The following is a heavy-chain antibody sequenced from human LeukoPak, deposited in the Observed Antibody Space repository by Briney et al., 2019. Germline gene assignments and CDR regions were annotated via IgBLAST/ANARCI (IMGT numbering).Heavy chain of an antibody. D-gene: IGHD6-19*01. J-gene: IGHJ4*02. Sequence: GGSLRLSCAASQFSVTTNYMSWVRQAPGKGLEWVSIIYSTGGRYYADSVKGRFTISRDNSKHTLNLQMNSLRAEDTAIYYCARGSDGWFAFDYWGQGILVTVSA. CDR3: ARGSDGWFAFDY. CDR1: QFSVTTNY. V-gene: IGHV3-66*01. CDR2: IYSTGGR.